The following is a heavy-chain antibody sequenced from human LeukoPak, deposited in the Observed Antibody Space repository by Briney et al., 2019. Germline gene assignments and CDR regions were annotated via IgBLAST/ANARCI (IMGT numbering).Heavy chain of an antibody. D-gene: IGHD3-22*01. CDR1: SCTISSYY. J-gene: IGHJ4*02. CDR2: IYTSGST. Sequence: SVTLSLKCTVYSCTISSYYWSWIPQPPGKGLEWIGRIYTSGSTNYNPSLKSRVTMSVDTSKNQFSLKLSSVTAADTAVYYCALGSYDSSGYFDYWGQGTLVTVSS. V-gene: IGHV4-4*07. CDR3: ALGSYDSSGYFDY.